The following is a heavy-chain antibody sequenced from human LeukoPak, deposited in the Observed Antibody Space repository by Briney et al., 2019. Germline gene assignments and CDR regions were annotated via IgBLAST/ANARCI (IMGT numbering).Heavy chain of an antibody. V-gene: IGHV3-15*01. CDR1: GFTFSNAW. Sequence: PGGSLRLSCAASGFTFSNAWMSWVRQAPGKGLEWVGHIKSKTDGGTTDYAAPVKGRFTISRDDSKNTLYLQMNSLKTEDTAVYYCTPSTGVRVTGYYYYYDMDVWGQGTTVTVSS. J-gene: IGHJ6*02. CDR2: IKSKTDGGTT. D-gene: IGHD3-10*01. CDR3: TPSTGVRVTGYYYYYDMDV.